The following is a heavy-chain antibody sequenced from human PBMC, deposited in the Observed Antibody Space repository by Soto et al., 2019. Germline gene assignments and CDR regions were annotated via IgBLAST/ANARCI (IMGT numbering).Heavy chain of an antibody. V-gene: IGHV1-69*13. CDR3: ARFEKSYYYDSSGYSGPAFDI. CDR2: IIPIFGTA. D-gene: IGHD3-22*01. J-gene: IGHJ3*02. CDR1: GHTFSSSA. Sequence: SVKVSWEPSGHTFSSSAISWLRQAPGQGLEWMGGIIPIFGTANYAQKFQGRVTITADESTSTAYMELSSLRSEDTAVYYCARFEKSYYYDSSGYSGPAFDIWGQGTMVTVSS.